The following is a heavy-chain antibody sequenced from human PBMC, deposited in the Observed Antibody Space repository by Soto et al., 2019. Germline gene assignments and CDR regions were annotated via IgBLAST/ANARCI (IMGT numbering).Heavy chain of an antibody. Sequence: GESLKISCKGSGYSFTSYWIGWGRQMPGKGLEWVGIIYPGDSDTRYSPSFQGQVTISADKSISTAYLQWSSLKASDTAMYYCARSVEGYCSSTSCYRGAFDIWGQGTMVTVSS. D-gene: IGHD2-2*02. CDR1: GYSFTSYW. J-gene: IGHJ3*02. CDR3: ARSVEGYCSSTSCYRGAFDI. CDR2: IYPGDSDT. V-gene: IGHV5-51*01.